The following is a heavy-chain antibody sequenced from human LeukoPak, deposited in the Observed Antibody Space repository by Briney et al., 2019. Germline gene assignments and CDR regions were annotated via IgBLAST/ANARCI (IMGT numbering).Heavy chain of an antibody. V-gene: IGHV1-8*01. D-gene: IGHD2-15*01. CDR2: MNPNSGNT. CDR3: ARGLYYSGGSCSDY. J-gene: IGHJ4*02. CDR1: GGTFTSYD. Sequence: ASVKVSCKASGGTFTSYDINWVRQATGQGLEWMGWMNPNSGNTGYAQKFQGRVTMTRNTSISTAYMELSSLRSEDTAVYYCARGLYYSGGSCSDYWGQGTLVTVSS.